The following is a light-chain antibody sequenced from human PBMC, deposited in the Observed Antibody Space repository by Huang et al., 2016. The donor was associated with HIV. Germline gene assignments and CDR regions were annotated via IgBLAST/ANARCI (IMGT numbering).Light chain of an antibody. CDR3: QQRRKWLT. J-gene: IGKJ4*01. CDR2: EAS. CDR1: QSITNY. V-gene: IGKV3-11*01. Sequence: EIVLTQSPGTLSLSPGERATLSCRAIQSITNYLAWYQHKPGQAPRLLIYEASTRATGIPGRFSGSGSGTYFTLTISSLEPEDFAVYYCQQRRKWLTFGGGTKVEIK.